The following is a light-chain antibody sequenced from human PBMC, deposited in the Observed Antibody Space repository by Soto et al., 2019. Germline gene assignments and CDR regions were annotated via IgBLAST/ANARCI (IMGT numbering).Light chain of an antibody. Sequence: QSAVTQPPSASGTPGQTVTIFCSGTRSNIGSNYIYWYQQFPGAAPKLLIYRINQRPSGVPDRFSGSKSGTSASLAISGLRSEDEADYYCAAWDDILNGPVFGGGTKVTVL. V-gene: IGLV1-47*01. CDR3: AAWDDILNGPV. CDR2: RIN. J-gene: IGLJ3*02. CDR1: RSNIGSNY.